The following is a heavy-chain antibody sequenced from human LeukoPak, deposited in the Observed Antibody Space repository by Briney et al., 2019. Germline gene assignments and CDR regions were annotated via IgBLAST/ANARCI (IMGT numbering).Heavy chain of an antibody. D-gene: IGHD6-19*01. CDR3: AGNDKWLISY. J-gene: IGHJ4*02. CDR1: GFTFSRSW. Sequence: GGSLKLSCAASGFTFSRSWIHWVRQAPGKGLVWVSRINTDGSATTYADSVRGRFTISRDNAKNTVYLQMNSLSADDTGVYYCAGNDKWLISYWGQGTLVTVSS. CDR2: INTDGSAT. V-gene: IGHV3-74*03.